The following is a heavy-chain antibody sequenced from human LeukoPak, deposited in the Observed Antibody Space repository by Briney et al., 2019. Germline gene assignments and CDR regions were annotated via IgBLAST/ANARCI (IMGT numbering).Heavy chain of an antibody. CDR1: GGSFSGYY. D-gene: IGHD6-19*01. J-gene: IGHJ4*02. Sequence: PSETLSLTCAVYGGSFSGYYWSWIRQPPGKGLEWIGEINHSGSTNYNPSLKSRVTISVDTSKNQFSLKLSSVTAADTAVYYCARGEDGGSGWVALDYWGQGTLVTVSS. CDR3: ARGEDGGSGWVALDY. V-gene: IGHV4-34*01. CDR2: INHSGST.